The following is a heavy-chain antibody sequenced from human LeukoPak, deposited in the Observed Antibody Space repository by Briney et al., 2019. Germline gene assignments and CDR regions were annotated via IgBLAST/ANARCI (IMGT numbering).Heavy chain of an antibody. V-gene: IGHV3-23*01. CDR1: GFTFSSYA. J-gene: IGHJ4*02. CDR3: AKVGRGYSGYDKNY. D-gene: IGHD5-12*01. Sequence: PGGSLRLSWAASGFTFSSYAMSWVRQAPGKGLEWVSAISGSGGSTYYADSVKGRFTISRDNSKNTLYLQMNSLRAEDTAVYYCAKVGRGYSGYDKNYWGQGTLVTVSS. CDR2: ISGSGGST.